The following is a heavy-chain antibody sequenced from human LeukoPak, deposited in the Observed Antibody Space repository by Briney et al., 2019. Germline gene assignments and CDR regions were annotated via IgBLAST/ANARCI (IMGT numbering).Heavy chain of an antibody. CDR1: GFTFSSYW. Sequence: GGSLRLSCEASGFTFSSYWMHWVRQAPGKGLVWVSRFNSDGSSATYADSVRGRFSISRDNSRNTLYLQMNSLRADDTAVYYCVRDWGYYGSGSYIFDYWGQGTLVTVSS. J-gene: IGHJ4*02. CDR3: VRDWGYYGSGSYIFDY. V-gene: IGHV3-74*01. D-gene: IGHD3-10*01. CDR2: FNSDGSSA.